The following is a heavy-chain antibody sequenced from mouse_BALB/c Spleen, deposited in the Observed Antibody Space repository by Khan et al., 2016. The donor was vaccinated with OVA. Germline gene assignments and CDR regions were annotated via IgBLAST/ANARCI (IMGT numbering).Heavy chain of an antibody. Sequence: QVQLQQPGAELARPGASVKLSCKASGYTFTDYYINWVKQRTGQGLEWIGELSPGSGDTYYNERFKGKATLTADKSSSTAYMQLSSLTSEASAVYFCARRNYFGYTFAYWGQGTLVTVSA. V-gene: IGHV1-77*01. CDR1: GYTFTDYY. J-gene: IGHJ3*01. CDR2: LSPGSGDT. CDR3: ARRNYFGYTFAY. D-gene: IGHD1-2*01.